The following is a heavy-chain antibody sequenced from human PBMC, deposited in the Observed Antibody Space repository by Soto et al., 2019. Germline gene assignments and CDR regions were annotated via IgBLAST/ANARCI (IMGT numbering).Heavy chain of an antibody. D-gene: IGHD3-3*01. Sequence: SETLSLTCTVSGGSISSGGYYWSWIRQHPGKGLEWIGYIYYSGSTYYNPSLKSRVTISVDTSKNQFSLKLSSVTAADAAVYYCASGELRFLEWLSTPPSGMDVWGQGTTVTVSS. CDR2: IYYSGST. CDR1: GGSISSGGYY. V-gene: IGHV4-31*03. CDR3: ASGELRFLEWLSTPPSGMDV. J-gene: IGHJ6*02.